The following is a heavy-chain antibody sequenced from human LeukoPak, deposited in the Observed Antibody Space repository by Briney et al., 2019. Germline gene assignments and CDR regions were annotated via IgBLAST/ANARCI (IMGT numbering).Heavy chain of an antibody. CDR3: ATRRSSSAMDV. J-gene: IGHJ6*04. Sequence: PSETLSLTCTVSGGSISSSSYYWGWIRQPPGKGLEWHGSIYYSGSTYYDPSLKSRVTISVDTSKNQFSLKLSTVTAADTAVYYCATRRSSSAMDVWGKGNPVTVSS. V-gene: IGHV4-39*01. CDR1: GGSISSSSYY. CDR2: IYYSGST. D-gene: IGHD6-6*01.